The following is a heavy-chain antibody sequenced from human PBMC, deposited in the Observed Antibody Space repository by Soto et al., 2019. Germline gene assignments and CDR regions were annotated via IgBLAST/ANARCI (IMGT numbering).Heavy chain of an antibody. CDR2: INGPGSST. J-gene: IGHJ4*02. CDR1: GFTFSPYN. Sequence: AGGSLRLSCVASGFTFSPYNMNWLRQTPGKGLEWVAFINGPGSSTFYADSVKGRFTISRDNAKNSVYLQMDSPTDEDTALYYCARDRSVFDYWGQGTQVTVSS. CDR3: ARDRSVFDY. V-gene: IGHV3-48*02.